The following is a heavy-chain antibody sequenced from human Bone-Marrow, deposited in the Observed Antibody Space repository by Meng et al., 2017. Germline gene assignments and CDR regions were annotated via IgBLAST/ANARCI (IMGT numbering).Heavy chain of an antibody. CDR1: GFTFSSYS. CDR2: ISSSSSYI. Sequence: GESLKISCAASGFTFSSYSMNWVRHAPGKGLEWVSSISSSSSYIYYADSMKGRFTISRDNAKNSLYLQMNSLRAEGTAVYYCARQYGSGSYYKHIDYWGQGTLVTVSS. CDR3: ARQYGSGSYYKHIDY. V-gene: IGHV3-21*01. J-gene: IGHJ4*02. D-gene: IGHD3-10*01.